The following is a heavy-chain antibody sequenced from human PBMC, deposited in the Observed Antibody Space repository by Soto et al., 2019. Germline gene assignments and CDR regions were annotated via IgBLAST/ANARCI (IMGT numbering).Heavy chain of an antibody. V-gene: IGHV4-31*03. CDR2: IYYSGST. Sequence: QVQLQESGPGLVKPSQTLSLTCTVSGGSISSGGYYWSWIRQHPGKGLEWIGYIYYSGSTYYNPSLKSRVTISVDTSKNQFSLKLSSVTAADTAVYYCARGSEAALSYYYYGMDVWGQGTTVTVSS. D-gene: IGHD6-6*01. CDR3: ARGSEAALSYYYYGMDV. CDR1: GGSISSGGYY. J-gene: IGHJ6*02.